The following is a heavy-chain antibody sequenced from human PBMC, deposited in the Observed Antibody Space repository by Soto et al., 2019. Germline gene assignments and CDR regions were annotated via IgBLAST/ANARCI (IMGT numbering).Heavy chain of an antibody. J-gene: IGHJ4*02. CDR1: GGTFSSYA. Sequence: SVKVSCKASGGTFSSYAISWVRQSPGQGLEWMGGIIPIFGTANYAQKFQGRVTITADESTSTAYMELSSLRSEDTAVYYCARGLGDYYDSSGYPYYFDYWGQGTLVTVSS. V-gene: IGHV1-69*13. CDR2: IIPIFGTA. D-gene: IGHD3-22*01. CDR3: ARGLGDYYDSSGYPYYFDY.